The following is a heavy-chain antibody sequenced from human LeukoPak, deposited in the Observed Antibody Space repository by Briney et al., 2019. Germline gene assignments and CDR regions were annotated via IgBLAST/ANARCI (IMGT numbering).Heavy chain of an antibody. CDR1: GGSISSSSYY. Sequence: PSETLSLTCTVSGGSISSSSYYWGWIRQPPGKGLEWIASIYYSGSTYYTPSLKSRVTISVDTSINQFSLKLSSVTAADTAVYYCAGQSDYYGSGSYSWGQGTLVTVSS. CDR2: IYYSGST. CDR3: AGQSDYYGSGSYS. V-gene: IGHV4-39*01. J-gene: IGHJ5*02. D-gene: IGHD3-10*01.